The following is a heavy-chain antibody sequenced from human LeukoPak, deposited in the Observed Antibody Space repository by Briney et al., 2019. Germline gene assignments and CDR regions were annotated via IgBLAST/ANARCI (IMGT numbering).Heavy chain of an antibody. CDR3: ARVTMVRGVIDY. Sequence: SETLSLTCTVSGGSISSYYWSWIRQPPGKGLEWIGYIYYSGSTNYNPFLKSRVTISVDTSKNQFSLKLSSVTAADTAVYYCARVTMVRGVIDYWGQGTLVTVSS. CDR1: GGSISSYY. V-gene: IGHV4-59*01. CDR2: IYYSGST. D-gene: IGHD3-10*01. J-gene: IGHJ4*02.